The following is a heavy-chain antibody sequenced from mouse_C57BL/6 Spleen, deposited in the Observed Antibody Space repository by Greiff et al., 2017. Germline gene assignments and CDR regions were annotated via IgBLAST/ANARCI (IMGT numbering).Heavy chain of an antibody. CDR2: IYPGDGDT. CDR1: GFAFSSSW. V-gene: IGHV1-82*01. D-gene: IGHD2-3*01. Sequence: VQLQQSGPELVKPGASVKISCKASGFAFSSSWMNWVKQRPGKGLEWIGRIYPGDGDTNSNGKFKGKATLTADKSSSTAYMQLSILTSDDSAVYFCTRDDGYYWYFDVWGTGTTVTVSS. J-gene: IGHJ1*03. CDR3: TRDDGYYWYFDV.